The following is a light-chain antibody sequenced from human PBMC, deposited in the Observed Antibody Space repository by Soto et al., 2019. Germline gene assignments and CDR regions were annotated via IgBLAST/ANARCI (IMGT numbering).Light chain of an antibody. CDR1: DIGRKG. Sequence: SYELTQPPSVSVAPGQTATITCGGDDIGRKGVHWYQQKPGQAPILVVHDDDDRPSGIPERFSGSNSGNTATLTINRVEPGDEADYYCQVWDSFLSHYVFGIGTKVTVL. J-gene: IGLJ1*01. CDR3: QVWDSFLSHYV. V-gene: IGLV3-21*02. CDR2: DDD.